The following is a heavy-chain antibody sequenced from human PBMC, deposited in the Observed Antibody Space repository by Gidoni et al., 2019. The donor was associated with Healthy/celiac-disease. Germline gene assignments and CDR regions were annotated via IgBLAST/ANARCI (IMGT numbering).Heavy chain of an antibody. CDR2: IKSKTDGGTT. CDR3: TTDPAYCGGDCYDY. CDR1: GFTFSNAW. Sequence: EVQLVESGGGLVKPGGSLRLSCAASGFTFSNAWMSWVRQAPGKGLEWVGRIKSKTDGGTTDYAAPVKGRFTISRDDSKNTLYLQMNSLKTEDTAVYYCTTDPAYCGGDCYDYWGQGTLVTVSS. V-gene: IGHV3-15*01. J-gene: IGHJ4*02. D-gene: IGHD2-21*02.